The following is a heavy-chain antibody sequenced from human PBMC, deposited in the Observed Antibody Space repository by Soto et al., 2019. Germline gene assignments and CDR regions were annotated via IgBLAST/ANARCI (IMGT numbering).Heavy chain of an antibody. V-gene: IGHV3-7*01. D-gene: IGHD3-16*01. CDR1: GFTFSTYW. J-gene: IGHJ4*02. CDR2: INQDGSER. CDR3: VCGGNFFVY. Sequence: EVQLVESGGGLVQPGGSLRLPCAASGFTFSTYWMTWVRQPPGKGLEWVASINQDGSERYYVDSVRGRFNISRDNAKNSLYLQMNSLRAEDTAVYYCVCGGNFFVYWGQGTLVTVS.